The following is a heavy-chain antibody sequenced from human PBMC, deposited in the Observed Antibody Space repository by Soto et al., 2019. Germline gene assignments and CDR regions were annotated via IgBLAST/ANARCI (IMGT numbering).Heavy chain of an antibody. D-gene: IGHD3-10*01. Sequence: KPSETLSLTCAVSGGSISSGGYSWSWIRQPPGKGLEWIGYIYHSGSTYYNPSLKSRVTISVDRSKNQFSLKLSSVTAADTAVYYCAAAQLYGSGSYYPAFDYWGQGTLVTVSS. J-gene: IGHJ4*02. V-gene: IGHV4-30-2*01. CDR2: IYHSGST. CDR1: GGSISSGGYS. CDR3: AAAQLYGSGSYYPAFDY.